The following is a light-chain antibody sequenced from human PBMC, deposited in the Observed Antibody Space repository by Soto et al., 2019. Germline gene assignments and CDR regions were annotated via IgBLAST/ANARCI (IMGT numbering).Light chain of an antibody. V-gene: IGKV1-5*03. CDR3: QHYNSYSEA. J-gene: IGKJ1*01. Sequence: DIQMTQSPSTLSGSLGDRVTTTCRASQTISSWLAWYQQKPGKAPKLLIYKASTLKSGVPSRFRGSGSGTEFTLTISSLQPDDFETYYCQHYNSYSEAFGQGTKVDIK. CDR1: QTISSW. CDR2: KAS.